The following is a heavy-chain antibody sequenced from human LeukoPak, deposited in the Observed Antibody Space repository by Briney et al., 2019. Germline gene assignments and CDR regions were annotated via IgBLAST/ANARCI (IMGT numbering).Heavy chain of an antibody. CDR1: GFTFSRFW. Sequence: PGGSLRLSCTASGFTFSRFWMTWVRQAPGKGLEWVANIKQDGSENYYVESVKGRFTISRDNAKNTLYLQMNSLRAEDTAVYYCARGYPPNYGEHAFDIWGQGTMVTVSS. V-gene: IGHV3-7*01. CDR3: ARGYPPNYGEHAFDI. D-gene: IGHD4-17*01. J-gene: IGHJ3*02. CDR2: IKQDGSEN.